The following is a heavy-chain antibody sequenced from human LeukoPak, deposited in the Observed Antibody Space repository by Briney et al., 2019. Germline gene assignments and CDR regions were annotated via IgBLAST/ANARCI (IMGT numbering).Heavy chain of an antibody. CDR1: GFTFSTYL. J-gene: IGHJ3*02. CDR2: IKQDGSEK. V-gene: IGHV3-7*01. D-gene: IGHD7-27*01. Sequence: GGSLRLSCAASGFTFSTYLMSCVRQAPGKGLEWVANIKQDGSEKYYVDSVKGRFTVSRDNAKNSLYLQVNSLRAEDTAVYYCARDYGDVGAFDIWGQGTMVTVSS. CDR3: ARDYGDVGAFDI.